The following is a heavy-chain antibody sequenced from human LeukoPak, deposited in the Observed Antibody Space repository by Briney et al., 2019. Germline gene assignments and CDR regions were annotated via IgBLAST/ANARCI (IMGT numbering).Heavy chain of an antibody. Sequence: GASVKVSCKASGYTFTSYGISWVRQAPGQGLEWMGWISAYNGNTNYAQKLQGRVTMTTDTSTSTAYMELRSLRSDDTAVYYCASFNLGSGSYLFDYWGQGTLVTVSS. CDR2: ISAYNGNT. V-gene: IGHV1-18*01. D-gene: IGHD3-10*01. CDR3: ASFNLGSGSYLFDY. CDR1: GYTFTSYG. J-gene: IGHJ4*02.